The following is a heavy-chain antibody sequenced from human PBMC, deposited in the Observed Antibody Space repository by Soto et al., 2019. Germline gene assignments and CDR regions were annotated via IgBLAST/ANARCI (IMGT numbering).Heavy chain of an antibody. CDR3: ARAPGGNAFDI. CDR2: IYYSGST. Sequence: PSETLSLTCPVSGGSISSYYWSWIRQPPGKGLEWIGYIYYSGSTNYNPSLKSRVTISVDTSKNQFSLKLSSVTAADTAVYYCARAPGGNAFDIWGQGTMVTVSS. V-gene: IGHV4-59*01. CDR1: GGSISSYY. J-gene: IGHJ3*02.